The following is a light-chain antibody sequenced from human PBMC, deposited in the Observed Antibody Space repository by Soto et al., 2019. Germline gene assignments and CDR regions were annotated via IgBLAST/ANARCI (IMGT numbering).Light chain of an antibody. V-gene: IGKV1-39*01. CDR3: QQSYSTPYT. J-gene: IGKJ2*01. Sequence: DIQMTQSPSSLSASVGDRVTITCRASQSISSYLNWYQQKPGKAPKLLIYAASSLQSGVPSRFSGSGSGTDFTLTICSPQPEDFATYYCQQSYSTPYTFGQGTKLEIK. CDR1: QSISSY. CDR2: AAS.